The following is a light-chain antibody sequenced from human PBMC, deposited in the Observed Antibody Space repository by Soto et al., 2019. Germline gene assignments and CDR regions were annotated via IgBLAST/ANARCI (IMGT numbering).Light chain of an antibody. V-gene: IGKV1-12*01. J-gene: IGKJ5*01. CDR2: AAS. Sequence: DIQMTQSPSSLCASVGDRVTFTCRASQGISRWLAWYQQKPGKAPKLLIYAASSLQSGVPSRFSGSGSGTDFTLTISSLQPEDFATYYCQQANSFPITFGQGTRLEIK. CDR3: QQANSFPIT. CDR1: QGISRW.